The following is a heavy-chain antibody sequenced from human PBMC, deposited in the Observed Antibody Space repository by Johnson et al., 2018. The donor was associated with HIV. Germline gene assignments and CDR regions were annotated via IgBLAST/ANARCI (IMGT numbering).Heavy chain of an antibody. Sequence: PLVESGGGLVQPGGSLRLSCAASGFTFSDHYMDWVRQAPGTRLEWVCRTRNKANCYTTQYAASVKRTFTISRDDSKNSLYLQMNSLNTEDTAVYYCASQVRGLRLGVDAFDIWGQGTMVTVSS. CDR2: TRNKANCYTT. CDR3: ASQVRGLRLGVDAFDI. V-gene: IGHV3-72*01. D-gene: IGHD5-12*01. CDR1: GFTFSDHY. J-gene: IGHJ3*02.